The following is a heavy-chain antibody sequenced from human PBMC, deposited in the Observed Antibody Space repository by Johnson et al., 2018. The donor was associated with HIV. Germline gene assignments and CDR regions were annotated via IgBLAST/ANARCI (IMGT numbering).Heavy chain of an antibody. CDR2: IGTAGDT. CDR3: ARDSTPWGGDYVDYAFDI. J-gene: IGHJ3*02. Sequence: VQLVESGGGLVQPGGSLRLSCAASGFTFSSYDMHWVRQATGKGLEWVSGIGTAGDTYYPGSVKGRFTISRENAKNSLYLQMNSLRAEDTALYYCARDSTPWGGDYVDYAFDIWGQGTMVTVSS. D-gene: IGHD4-17*01. V-gene: IGHV3-13*01. CDR1: GFTFSSYD.